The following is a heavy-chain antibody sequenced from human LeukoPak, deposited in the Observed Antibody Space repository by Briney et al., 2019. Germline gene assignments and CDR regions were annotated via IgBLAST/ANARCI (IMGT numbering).Heavy chain of an antibody. V-gene: IGHV3-30*02. CDR3: AKDSPPVGMATGYFDY. Sequence: GGSLRLSCAASGFTFSSYGMHWVRQAPGKGLEWVAFIRYDGSNKYYADSVKGRFTISRDNSKNTLYLQMNSLRAEDTAVYYCAKDSPPVGMATGYFDYWGQGTLVTVSS. D-gene: IGHD5-24*01. CDR1: GFTFSSYG. CDR2: IRYDGSNK. J-gene: IGHJ4*02.